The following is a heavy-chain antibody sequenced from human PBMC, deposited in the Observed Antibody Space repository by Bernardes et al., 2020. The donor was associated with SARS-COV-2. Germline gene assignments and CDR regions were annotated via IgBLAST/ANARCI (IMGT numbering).Heavy chain of an antibody. V-gene: IGHV3-33*01. Sequence: GSLRLSCAASGFTFSSYGMHWVRQAPGKGLEWVAVIWYDGSNKYYADSVKGRFTISRDNSNNTLYLQMNSLRAEDTAVYYCARDSDLSIVIIPAAPDYWGQGTLVTVSS. J-gene: IGHJ4*02. CDR2: IWYDGSNK. CDR1: GFTFSSYG. CDR3: ARDSDLSIVIIPAAPDY. D-gene: IGHD2-2*01.